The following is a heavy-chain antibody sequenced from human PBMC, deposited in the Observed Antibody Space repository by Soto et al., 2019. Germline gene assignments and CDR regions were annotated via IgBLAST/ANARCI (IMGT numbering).Heavy chain of an antibody. V-gene: IGHV3-30*18. Sequence: QVQLVESGGGVVQPGRSLRLSCAASGFTFSSYDMHWVGQAPGKGLEWVAVISYDGSNKYYADSVKGRFTISRDNSKNTLYLQMNSLRAEDTAVYYCAKEYSGYDQFDYWGQGTLVTVSS. D-gene: IGHD5-12*01. CDR2: ISYDGSNK. J-gene: IGHJ4*02. CDR3: AKEYSGYDQFDY. CDR1: GFTFSSYD.